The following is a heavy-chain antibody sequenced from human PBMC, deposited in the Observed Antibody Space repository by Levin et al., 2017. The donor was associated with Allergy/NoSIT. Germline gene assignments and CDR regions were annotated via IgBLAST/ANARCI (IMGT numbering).Heavy chain of an antibody. D-gene: IGHD3-22*01. V-gene: IGHV3-33*01. CDR2: IWYVGSSQ. CDR3: ARRSSGYYIDY. Sequence: GASVKVSCAASGFTLSSYGMYWVRQAPGKGLEWVALIWYVGSSQYYADSVKGRFTISRDISNNTLYLQMNSLRVEDTAVYYCARRSSGYYIDYWGQGTLVTVSS. J-gene: IGHJ4*02. CDR1: GFTLSSYG.